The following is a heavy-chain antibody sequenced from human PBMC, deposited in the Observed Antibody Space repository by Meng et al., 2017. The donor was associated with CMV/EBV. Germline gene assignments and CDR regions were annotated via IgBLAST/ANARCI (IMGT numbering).Heavy chain of an antibody. CDR3: ARHGQQTIFGVVIQLAEFDP. V-gene: IGHV4-39*01. CDR2: IYYSGST. CDR1: GGSISRSSYY. Sequence: SETLSLTCTVSGGSISRSSYYWGWIRQPPGKGLEWIGSIYYSGSTYYNPSLKSRVTISVDTSKNQFSLKLSSVTAADTAVYYCARHGQQTIFGVVIQLAEFDPWGQGTLVTVSS. D-gene: IGHD3-3*01. J-gene: IGHJ5*02.